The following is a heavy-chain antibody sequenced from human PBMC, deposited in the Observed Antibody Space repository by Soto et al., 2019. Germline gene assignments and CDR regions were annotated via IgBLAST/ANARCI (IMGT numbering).Heavy chain of an antibody. CDR3: ARVDYYGSGSYYYNWFDP. D-gene: IGHD3-10*01. Sequence: TLSLTCTVSGGSISSGDYYWSWIRQPPGKGLEWIGYIYYSGSTYYNPSLKSRVTISVDTSKNQFSLKLSSVTAADTAVYYCARVDYYGSGSYYYNWFDPWGQGTLVTVSS. CDR1: GGSISSGDYY. CDR2: IYYSGST. J-gene: IGHJ5*02. V-gene: IGHV4-30-4*01.